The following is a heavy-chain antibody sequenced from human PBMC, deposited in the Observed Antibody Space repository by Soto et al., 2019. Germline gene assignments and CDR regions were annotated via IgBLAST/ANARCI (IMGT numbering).Heavy chain of an antibody. Sequence: QVQLVQSGAEVKKPGSSVKVSCKASGGTFSSYTFIWVRQAPGQGLEWMGRIIPIIGKATSAQNFQGRVTITADKSTSTANLGLSSLRSEDTAVSYCAMSDDVITHEGPISFYRGQGTLVTVSS. V-gene: IGHV1-69*02. D-gene: IGHD3-16*01. J-gene: IGHJ4*02. CDR1: GGTFSSYT. CDR2: IIPIIGKA. CDR3: AMSDDVITHEGPISFY.